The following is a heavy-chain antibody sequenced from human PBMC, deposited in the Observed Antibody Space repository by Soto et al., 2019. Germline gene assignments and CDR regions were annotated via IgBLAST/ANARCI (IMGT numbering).Heavy chain of an antibody. J-gene: IGHJ5*02. CDR2: IYYSGST. V-gene: IGHV4-39*07. CDR1: GGSISSSSYY. D-gene: IGHD6-6*01. CDR3: ARYSSSSGGWFDP. Sequence: SETLSLTCTVSGGSISSSSYYWGWIRQPPGKGLEWIGSIYYSGSTYYNPSLKSRVTISVDTSKNQFSLKLSSVTAADTAVYYCARYSSSSGGWFDPWGQGTLVTVSS.